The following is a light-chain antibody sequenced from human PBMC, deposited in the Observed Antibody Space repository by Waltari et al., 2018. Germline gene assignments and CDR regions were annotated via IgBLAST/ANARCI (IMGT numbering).Light chain of an antibody. V-gene: IGKV4-1*01. Sequence: DVVMTQSPDSLAVSLGERATLHCKSSQSISFYSTNKNYLTWYQQKPGQPPKLLIYWASTREAGVPERFSGSGSGTDFTLTISSLQAEDVATYYCQQYLSTPFTFGPGTKVDIK. CDR3: QQYLSTPFT. J-gene: IGKJ3*01. CDR1: QSISFYSTNKNY. CDR2: WAS.